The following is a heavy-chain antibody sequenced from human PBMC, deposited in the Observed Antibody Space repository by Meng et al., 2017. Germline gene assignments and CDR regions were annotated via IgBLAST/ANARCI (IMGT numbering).Heavy chain of an antibody. CDR1: GYSISSGYY. CDR3: ARAKEQVLLWFGPRGHYGMDV. CDR2: INHSGST. D-gene: IGHD3-10*01. J-gene: IGHJ6*02. Sequence: GSLRLSCTVSGYSISSGYYWSWIRQPPGKGLEWIGEINHSGSTNYNPSLKSRVTISVDTSKNQFSLKLSSVTAADTAVYYCARAKEQVLLWFGPRGHYGMDVWGQGTTVTVSS. V-gene: IGHV4-38-2*02.